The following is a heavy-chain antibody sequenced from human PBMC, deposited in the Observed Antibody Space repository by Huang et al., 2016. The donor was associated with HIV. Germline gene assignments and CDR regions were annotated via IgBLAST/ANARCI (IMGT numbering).Heavy chain of an antibody. D-gene: IGHD4-17*01. CDR3: ARSLDYGAHFDS. J-gene: IGHJ4*02. CDR1: GGTFSSYA. CDR2: IIPIFGTA. V-gene: IGHV1-69*01. Sequence: QVQLVQSGAEVKKPGSSVKVSCKASGGTFSSYAINWVRQAPGQGLEWMGGIIPIFGTASYAQKVQGRGTITADESTSTAYMELSSLRSEDTALYYCARSLDYGAHFDSWGQGTLVTVSS.